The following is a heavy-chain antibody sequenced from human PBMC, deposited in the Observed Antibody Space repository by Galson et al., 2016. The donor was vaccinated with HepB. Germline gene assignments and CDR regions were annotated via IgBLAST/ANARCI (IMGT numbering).Heavy chain of an antibody. J-gene: IGHJ6*02. CDR2: ITSTGAST. D-gene: IGHD6-19*01. CDR1: GYTFTSYY. Sequence: SVKVSCKASGYTFTSYYFHWVRQAPGQGLEWMGMITSTGASTRYAQKFQGRVTLTRDTSTSTVFMELSSLRSDDTAVYFCASVQGFSGWYVETYYYGMDVWGQGTTVTVSS. CDR3: ASVQGFSGWYVETYYYGMDV. V-gene: IGHV1-46*01.